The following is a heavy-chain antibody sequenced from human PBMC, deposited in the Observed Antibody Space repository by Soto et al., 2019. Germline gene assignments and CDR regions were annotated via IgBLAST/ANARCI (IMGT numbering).Heavy chain of an antibody. Sequence: GSLRLSCAASGFTFSGSAMHWVRQASGKGLEWVGHIRSRSNSYATAYAASVTGRFTISRDDSKNTAYLQMTSLKTEDTAVYYRTGSSSGYWGQGTLVPVSS. V-gene: IGHV3-73*01. J-gene: IGHJ4*02. D-gene: IGHD6-6*01. CDR2: IRSRSNSYAT. CDR1: GFTFSGSA. CDR3: TGSSSGY.